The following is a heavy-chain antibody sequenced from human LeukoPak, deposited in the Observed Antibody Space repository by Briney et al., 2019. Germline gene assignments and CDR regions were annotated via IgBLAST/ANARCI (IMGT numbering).Heavy chain of an antibody. Sequence: PGESLTLSCVASGFTFSSFGMSWVRQAPGKGLEWVSAISGSGESTYYDDSVKGRFTMSRDNFKDTLYLEMNSLRVDDTAIYYCAKGRSYGDYAKFDYWGQGTLVTVSS. V-gene: IGHV3-23*01. D-gene: IGHD4-17*01. CDR3: AKGRSYGDYAKFDY. J-gene: IGHJ4*02. CDR1: GFTFSSFG. CDR2: ISGSGEST.